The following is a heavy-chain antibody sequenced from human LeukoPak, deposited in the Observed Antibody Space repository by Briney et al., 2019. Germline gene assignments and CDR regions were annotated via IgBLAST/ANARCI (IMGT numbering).Heavy chain of an antibody. J-gene: IGHJ3*02. D-gene: IGHD3-22*01. CDR3: ARDQQADYYDSSGYYFDAFDI. V-gene: IGHV1-2*02. CDR2: INPDSGGT. CDR1: GYTFTGYY. Sequence: GASVKVSCKASGYTFTGYYMHWVRQAPGQGLEWMGWINPDSGGTKYAQKFQGRVTMTRDTSISTAYMELSRLRSDDTAVYYCARDQQADYYDSSGYYFDAFDIWGQGTMVTVSS.